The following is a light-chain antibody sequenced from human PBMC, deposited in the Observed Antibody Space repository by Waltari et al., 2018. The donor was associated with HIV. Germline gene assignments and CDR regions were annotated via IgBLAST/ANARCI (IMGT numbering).Light chain of an antibody. CDR2: EIS. CDR1: SSDIGAYNF. J-gene: IGLJ2*01. CDR3: ASYTRSGVLL. V-gene: IGLV2-14*01. Sequence: QSAPTQPASVSPSPAKSTTISCIGSSSDIGAYNFVSWYQQRPGKAPKLMVYEISDRPSGSSIRFSGSKSGVTASLTISGLEADDEADYYCASYTRSGVLLFGGGTKLTVL.